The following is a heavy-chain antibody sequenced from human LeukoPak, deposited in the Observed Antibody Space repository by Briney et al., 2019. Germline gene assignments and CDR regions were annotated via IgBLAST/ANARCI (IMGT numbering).Heavy chain of an antibody. CDR3: SRSLDY. Sequence: PGGSLRLSCVASGFPFSGYWMDWVRQAPGKGMEWVANINQDGTNQYFAASVKGRFSISRDNAKNSLYLQMNGLRAEDTAVYYCSRSLDYLGQGALVTVSS. CDR1: GFPFSGYW. J-gene: IGHJ4*02. V-gene: IGHV3-7*01. CDR2: INQDGTNQ.